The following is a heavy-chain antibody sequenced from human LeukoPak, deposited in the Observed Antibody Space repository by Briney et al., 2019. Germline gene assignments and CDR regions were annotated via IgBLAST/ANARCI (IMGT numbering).Heavy chain of an antibody. CDR1: GFTFRSAY. Sequence: GESLRLSCAASGFTFRSAYLSWVRQSPGKGLEWVGHVKSKTKGGTTDYAAPLKGRFTISRDDSKDTLYLQMNSLKTKDTGLYFCVTGGHYFGDWGQGTLVTVSS. V-gene: IGHV3-15*01. J-gene: IGHJ4*02. CDR3: VTGGHYFGD. CDR2: VKSKTKGGTT.